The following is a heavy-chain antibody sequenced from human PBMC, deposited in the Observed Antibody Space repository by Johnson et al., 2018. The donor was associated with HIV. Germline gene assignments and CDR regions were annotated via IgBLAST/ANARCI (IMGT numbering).Heavy chain of an antibody. Sequence: VQLVESGGGLVQPGRSLRLSCAASGFTFDDYAMHWVRQAPGKGLEWVSCISWNSGSIDYADSVKARFTISSDNAKNSMYLQMNSLRAEDMALYFCAKEGGRGGWYSYAFDIWGRGTMVTVSS. CDR2: ISWNSGSI. J-gene: IGHJ3*02. V-gene: IGHV3-9*03. CDR3: AKEGGRGGWYSYAFDI. CDR1: GFTFDDYA. D-gene: IGHD6-19*01.